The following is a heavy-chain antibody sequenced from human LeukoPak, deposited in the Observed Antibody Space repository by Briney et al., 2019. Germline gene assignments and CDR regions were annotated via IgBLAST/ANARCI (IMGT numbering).Heavy chain of an antibody. CDR2: ISGSGGST. Sequence: PGGSLRLSCAASGFTFSNYGMSWVRQAPGKGLEWVSAISGSGGSTYYADSVKGRFTISRDNSKNTLYLQMNSLRAEDTAVYYCAKIYSGSYYAYDAFDIWGQGTMVTVSS. J-gene: IGHJ3*02. D-gene: IGHD1-26*01. CDR3: AKIYSGSYYAYDAFDI. CDR1: GFTFSNYG. V-gene: IGHV3-23*01.